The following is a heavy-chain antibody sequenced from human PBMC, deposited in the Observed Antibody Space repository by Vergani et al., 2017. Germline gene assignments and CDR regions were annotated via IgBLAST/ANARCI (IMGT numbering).Heavy chain of an antibody. D-gene: IGHD1-20*01. CDR3: ARAYGRYDWFDY. V-gene: IGHV3-9*01. Sequence: VQLVESGGGVVQPGRSLRLSCAASGFTFDDYAMHWVRQAPGKGLEWVSGISWNSGSIGYADSVKGRFTISRDNAKNSLYLQMNSLRVEDTAVYYCARAYGRYDWFDYWGQRTLVTVSS. CDR2: ISWNSGSI. CDR1: GFTFDDYA. J-gene: IGHJ4*01.